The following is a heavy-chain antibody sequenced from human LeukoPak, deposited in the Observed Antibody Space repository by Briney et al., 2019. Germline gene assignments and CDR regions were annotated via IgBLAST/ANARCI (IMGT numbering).Heavy chain of an antibody. CDR3: ARHYSHRTGYSSGWYDY. CDR1: GGSFSGYY. CDR2: INHSGST. Sequence: PSETLSLTCAVYGGSFSGYYWSWIRQPPGKGLEWIGEINHSGSTNYNPSLKSRVTISVDTSKNQFSLKLSSVTAADTAVYYCARHYSHRTGYSSGWYDYWGQGTLVTVSS. D-gene: IGHD6-19*01. J-gene: IGHJ4*02. V-gene: IGHV4-34*01.